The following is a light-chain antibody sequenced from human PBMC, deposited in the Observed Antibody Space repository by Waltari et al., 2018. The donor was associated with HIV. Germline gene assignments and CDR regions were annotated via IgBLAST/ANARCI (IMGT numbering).Light chain of an antibody. V-gene: IGLV2-23*01. CDR1: TSDVGGSNA. CDR2: DGS. Sequence: QSALTQPASVSGSPGQSITISCTGTTSDVGGSNAVSWYQPHPGKAPTLMIYDGSKRPSGVSNRFSGSKSGNTASLTISGLQAEDEADYYCCSYAGSSTWVFGGGTKLTVL. CDR3: CSYAGSSTWV. J-gene: IGLJ3*02.